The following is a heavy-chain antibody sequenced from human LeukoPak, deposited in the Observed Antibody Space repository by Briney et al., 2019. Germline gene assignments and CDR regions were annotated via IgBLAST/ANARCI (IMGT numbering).Heavy chain of an antibody. CDR2: IIPIFGTA. CDR1: GGTFSSYA. CDR3: ARDQEARPPYYYYYYYMDV. Sequence: ASVKVSCKASGGTFSSYAISWVRQAPGQGLGWMGGIIPIFGTANYAQKFQGRVTITTDESTSTAYMELSSLRSENTAVYYCARDQEARPPYYYYYYYMDVWGKGTTVTVSS. V-gene: IGHV1-69*05. D-gene: IGHD6-6*01. J-gene: IGHJ6*03.